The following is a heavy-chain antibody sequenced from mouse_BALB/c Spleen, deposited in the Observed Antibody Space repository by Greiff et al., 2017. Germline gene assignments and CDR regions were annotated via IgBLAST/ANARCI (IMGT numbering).Heavy chain of an antibody. CDR3: ARGPYDGYYYYAMDY. CDR1: GFTFSSFG. D-gene: IGHD2-3*01. Sequence: EVQLVESGGGLVQPGGSRKLSCAASGFTFSSFGMHWVRQAPEKGLEWVAYISSGSSTIYYADTVKGRFTISRDNPKNTLFLQMTSLRSEDTAMYYCARGPYDGYYYYAMDYWGQGTSVTVSS. CDR2: ISSGSSTI. J-gene: IGHJ4*01. V-gene: IGHV5-17*02.